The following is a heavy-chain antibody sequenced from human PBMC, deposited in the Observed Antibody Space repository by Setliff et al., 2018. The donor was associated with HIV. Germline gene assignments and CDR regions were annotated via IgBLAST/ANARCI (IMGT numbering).Heavy chain of an antibody. D-gene: IGHD3-3*01. CDR3: VRFGYSIHWAKAAFDL. CDR1: GYGFTGYW. V-gene: IGHV5-51*01. CDR2: INPGNSDS. Sequence: PGESLKISCKGSGYGFTGYWIGWVRQMPGKGLEWMGIINPGNSDSTYSPSFQGQVTISVDKSVTSAYLQWSRLKGSDTATYSCVRFGYSIHWAKAAFDLLGQGTVVTVSS. J-gene: IGHJ3*01.